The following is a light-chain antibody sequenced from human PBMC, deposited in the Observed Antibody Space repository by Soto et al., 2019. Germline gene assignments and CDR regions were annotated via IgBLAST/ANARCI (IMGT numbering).Light chain of an antibody. V-gene: IGKV1-6*01. CDR2: DAS. CDR1: QGIRND. CDR3: LQDYNRPYT. J-gene: IGKJ2*01. Sequence: AIQMTQSPSSLSASVGDRVTITCRASQGIRNDLTWYQQKPGKAPKLLIYDASSLQSGVPSRFSGSGSGTDFTLTISSLQPEDFATYYCLQDYNRPYTFGQGTTLEIK.